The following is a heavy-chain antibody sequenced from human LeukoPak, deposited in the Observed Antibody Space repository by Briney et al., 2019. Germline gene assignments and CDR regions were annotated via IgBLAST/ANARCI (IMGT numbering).Heavy chain of an antibody. CDR2: ISAYNGNT. CDR3: ARAQYSSSWPKFDY. D-gene: IGHD6-13*01. J-gene: IGHJ4*02. Sequence: ASVKVSCEASGYTFTSYGISWVRQAPGQGLEWMGWISAYNGNTNYAQKLQGRVTMTTDTSTSTAYMELRSLRSDDTAVYYCARAQYSSSWPKFDYWGQGTLVTVSS. V-gene: IGHV1-18*01. CDR1: GYTFTSYG.